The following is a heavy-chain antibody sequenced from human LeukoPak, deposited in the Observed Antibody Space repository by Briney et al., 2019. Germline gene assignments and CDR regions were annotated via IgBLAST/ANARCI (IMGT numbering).Heavy chain of an antibody. Sequence: GGSLRLSCAASGFTFSSYWMSWVRQAPGKGLEWVANIKQDGRGKYYVDSVKGRFTISRDNAKNSLYLQMNSLRAEDTAVYYCARDRGVVPAALEFDYWGQGTLVTVSS. V-gene: IGHV3-7*01. J-gene: IGHJ4*02. CDR1: GFTFSSYW. CDR2: IKQDGRGK. D-gene: IGHD2-2*01. CDR3: ARDRGVVPAALEFDY.